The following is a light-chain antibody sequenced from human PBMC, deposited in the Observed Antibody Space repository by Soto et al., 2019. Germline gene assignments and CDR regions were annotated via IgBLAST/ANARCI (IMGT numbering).Light chain of an antibody. Sequence: EIVMSQSTAPLSVSPGEGYTLSCMASQGIGSTLALYQHNPGQXPSXXIYDASSRATGIPDRFSVVVSGTVGTITLSRLEPEDGEVYDGQLFSCYPLTFGGGTNVE. V-gene: IGKV3-20*01. CDR3: QLFSCYPLT. CDR2: DAS. CDR1: QGIGST. J-gene: IGKJ4*01.